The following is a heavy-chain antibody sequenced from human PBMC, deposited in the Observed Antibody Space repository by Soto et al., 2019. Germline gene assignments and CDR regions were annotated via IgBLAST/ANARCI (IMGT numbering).Heavy chain of an antibody. CDR2: ISAGSRSI. V-gene: IGHV3-21*03. CDR3: ARSTPGNPFDI. J-gene: IGHJ3*02. CDR1: GFTFSTYT. D-gene: IGHD3-10*01. Sequence: EVQLVESGGGLVEPGGSLRLSCAASGFTFSTYTMNWVRQAPGKGLEWVSSISAGSRSIYYTDSLKGRSTVSRDNSKNYLYLQINSLKADDTAVYYCARSTPGNPFDIWGQGTMVTVSS.